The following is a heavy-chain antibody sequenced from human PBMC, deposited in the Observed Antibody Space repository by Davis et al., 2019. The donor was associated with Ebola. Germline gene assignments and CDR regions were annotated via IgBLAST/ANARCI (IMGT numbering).Heavy chain of an antibody. D-gene: IGHD2-2*02. Sequence: SETLSLTCTVSGGSISSYYWSWIRQHPGKGLEWIGYIYYSGSTNYNPSLKSRVTISVDTSKNQFSLKLSSVTAADTAVYYCARAQTCSSTSCYTGGDYYYYGMDVWGQGTTVTVSS. CDR1: GGSISSYY. V-gene: IGHV4-59*01. CDR3: ARAQTCSSTSCYTGGDYYYYGMDV. CDR2: IYYSGST. J-gene: IGHJ6*02.